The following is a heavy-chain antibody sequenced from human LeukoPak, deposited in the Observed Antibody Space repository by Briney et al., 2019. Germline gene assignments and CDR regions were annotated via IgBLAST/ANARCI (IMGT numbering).Heavy chain of an antibody. Sequence: SETLSLTCTVSGGSINRYYWTWIRQTPGKGLEWIGYIHYSGTTNYNPSLKSRVTMPVDTSKNQFSLKLSSVTAADTAVYYCARGVVVPAAMHYYYYYYMDVWGKGTTVTVSS. CDR1: GGSINRYY. D-gene: IGHD2-2*01. J-gene: IGHJ6*03. CDR3: ARGVVVPAAMHYYYYYYMDV. CDR2: IHYSGTT. V-gene: IGHV4-59*01.